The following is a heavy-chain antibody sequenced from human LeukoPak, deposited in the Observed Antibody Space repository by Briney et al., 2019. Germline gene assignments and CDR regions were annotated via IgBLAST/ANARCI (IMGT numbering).Heavy chain of an antibody. V-gene: IGHV3-30*18. CDR2: ISYDGSNK. CDR3: AKNRKQLCHVVFNI. Sequence: GGSLRLSCAASGFTFSSYGMHWVRQAPGKGLEWVAVISYDGSNKYYADSVKGRFTISRDNSKNTLYLQMNSLRAEDTAVYYCAKNRKQLCHVVFNIWAKG. CDR1: GFTFSSYG. D-gene: IGHD5-18*01. J-gene: IGHJ3*02.